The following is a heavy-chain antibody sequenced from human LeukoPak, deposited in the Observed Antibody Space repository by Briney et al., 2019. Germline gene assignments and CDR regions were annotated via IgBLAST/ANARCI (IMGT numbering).Heavy chain of an antibody. D-gene: IGHD2-15*01. CDR3: AKGQIKQDSYFDY. J-gene: IGHJ4*02. CDR2: VSGSGGST. CDR1: GFTFSSYA. Sequence: GGSLRLSCAASGFTFSSYAMSWVRQAPGKGLEWVSAVSGSGGSTYYADSVKGRFTISRDNSKNTLYLQMNSLRAEDTAVYYCAKGQIKQDSYFDYWGQGTLVTVSS. V-gene: IGHV3-23*01.